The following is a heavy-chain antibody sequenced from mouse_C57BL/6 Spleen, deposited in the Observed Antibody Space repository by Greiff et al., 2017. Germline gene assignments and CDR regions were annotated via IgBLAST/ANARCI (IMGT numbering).Heavy chain of an antibody. D-gene: IGHD1-1*01. Sequence: EVQLVESGGGLVKPGGSLKLSCAASGFTFSSYAMPWVRQTPEKRLEWVASISDGGSYTYYPDNVKGRFTISSDNAKNNLYLQMSHLKSEDTAMYYYSAGESVVAIHAMDYWGQGTSVTVSS. V-gene: IGHV5-4*01. CDR3: SAGESVVAIHAMDY. J-gene: IGHJ4*01. CDR1: GFTFSSYA. CDR2: ISDGGSYT.